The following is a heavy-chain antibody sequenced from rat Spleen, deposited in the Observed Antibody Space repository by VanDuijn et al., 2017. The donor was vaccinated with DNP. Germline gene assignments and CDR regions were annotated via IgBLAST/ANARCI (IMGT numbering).Heavy chain of an antibody. D-gene: IGHD1-2*01. CDR1: GFTFSDYY. J-gene: IGHJ4*01. Sequence: EVQLVESGGGLVQPGRSLKLSCAASGFTFSDYYMAWVRQAPKKGLEWVATISHDGSNTFYRDSVKGRFTISRDNANRTLYLQMDSLRSEDTATYYCVRPIAAIETYPMDAWGQGTSVTVSS. V-gene: IGHV5-7*01. CDR3: VRPIAAIETYPMDA. CDR2: ISHDGSNT.